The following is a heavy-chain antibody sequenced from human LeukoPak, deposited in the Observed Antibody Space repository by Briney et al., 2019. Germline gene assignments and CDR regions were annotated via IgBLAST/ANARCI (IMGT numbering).Heavy chain of an antibody. CDR2: LYYSGST. Sequence: SETLSLTCTVSGGSISSYYWSWVRQSPGKGLELIGYLYYSGSTNYNASPKRGVTISVDTSKNQFSLTLSSVTAADTAVYYCARGYCRGTSCNRYTFDMWGQGTMVTVSS. J-gene: IGHJ3*02. V-gene: IGHV4-59*01. CDR3: ARGYCRGTSCNRYTFDM. D-gene: IGHD2-2*01. CDR1: GGSISSYY.